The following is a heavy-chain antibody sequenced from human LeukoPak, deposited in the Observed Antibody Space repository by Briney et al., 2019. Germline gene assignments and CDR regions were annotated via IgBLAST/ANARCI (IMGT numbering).Heavy chain of an antibody. J-gene: IGHJ6*04. CDR3: ARGGLYETYMDV. CDR1: GFTFSNYG. CDR2: LQKDGSDI. V-gene: IGHV3-30*02. Sequence: GGSLRLSCAASGFTFSNYGMHWVRQAPDKGLEWVAFLQKDGSDIHYADSVEGRFTISRDNSKNTLYLQMNSLRAEDTAVYYCARGGLYETYMDVWGKGTTVTVSS. D-gene: IGHD3-3*01.